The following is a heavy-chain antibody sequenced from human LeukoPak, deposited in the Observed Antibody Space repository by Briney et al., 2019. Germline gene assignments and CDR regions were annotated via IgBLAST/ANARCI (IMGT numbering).Heavy chain of an antibody. V-gene: IGHV3-11*01. J-gene: IGHJ4*02. CDR2: ISSSGSTI. CDR3: ARTGYYDFWSGVSDLPRRDYFDY. Sequence: GGSLRLSCVASGFTFRNYYMSWIRQAPGEGLKWISYISSSGSTIYYIDSVKGRFTISRDNAKNSLYLQMNSLRAEDTAVYYCARTGYYDFWSGVSDLPRRDYFDYWGQGTLVTVSS. D-gene: IGHD3-3*01. CDR1: GFTFRNYY.